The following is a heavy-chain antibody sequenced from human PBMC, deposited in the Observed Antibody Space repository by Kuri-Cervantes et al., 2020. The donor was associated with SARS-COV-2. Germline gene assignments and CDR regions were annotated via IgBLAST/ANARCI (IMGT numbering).Heavy chain of an antibody. D-gene: IGHD3-22*01. CDR3: AHITSGYYQQTPFDY. J-gene: IGHJ4*02. CDR1: GFSLPTEGVG. CDR2: IYWNDDK. Sequence: SGPTLVKPAQTVTLTCTFSGFSLPTEGVGVGCIRQPAGKALEWLALIYWNDDKRYIPSLKSRLTITKDTSKNQVVLTMTNMDPVDTATYYCAHITSGYYQQTPFDYWGQGTLVTVSS. V-gene: IGHV2-5*01.